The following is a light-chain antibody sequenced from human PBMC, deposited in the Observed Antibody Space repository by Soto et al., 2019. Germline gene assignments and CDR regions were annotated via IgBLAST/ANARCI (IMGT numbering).Light chain of an antibody. CDR1: QSVSSNY. CDR3: QQYGSSPT. V-gene: IGKV3-20*01. J-gene: IGKJ1*01. Sequence: EIVLTQSPGTLSLSPGQRATLSCRSSQSVSSNYLAWYQQKPDQAPRLVIYDVSGRATGIPDRCSGSGSGTDFTLTISRLEPEYFAVYYCQQYGSSPTFGQGTKVEIK. CDR2: DVS.